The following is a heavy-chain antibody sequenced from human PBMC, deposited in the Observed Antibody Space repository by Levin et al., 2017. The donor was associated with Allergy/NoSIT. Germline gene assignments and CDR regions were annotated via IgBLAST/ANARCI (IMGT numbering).Heavy chain of an antibody. Sequence: GGSLRLSCAASGFTFSSYAMHWVRQAPGKGLEWVAVISYDGSNKYYADSVKGRFTISRDNSKNTLYLQMNSLRAEDTAVYYCASSVAKGTWFDPWGQGTLVTVSS. CDR1: GFTFSSYA. D-gene: IGHD1-7*01. CDR2: ISYDGSNK. CDR3: ASSVAKGTWFDP. J-gene: IGHJ5*02. V-gene: IGHV3-30-3*01.